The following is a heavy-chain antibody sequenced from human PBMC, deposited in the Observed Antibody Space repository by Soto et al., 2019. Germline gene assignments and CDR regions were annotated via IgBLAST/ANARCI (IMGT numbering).Heavy chain of an antibody. CDR1: RVAFSKFI. V-gene: IGHV1-69*13. J-gene: IGHJ6*02. D-gene: IGHD6-19*01. CDR2: IIPIFGTA. CDR3: AKVRYSSPMGYYYGMDV. Sequence: SVKVSCKASRVAFSKFIVTWVRQAPGLGLEWVGGIIPIFGTANYAQKFQGRVTITADESTSTSYMEVNNLRSEDTAVYYCAKVRYSSPMGYYYGMDVWGQGSTVTVSS.